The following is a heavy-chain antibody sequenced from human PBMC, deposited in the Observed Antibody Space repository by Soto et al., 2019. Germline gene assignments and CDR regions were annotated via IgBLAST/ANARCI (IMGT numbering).Heavy chain of an antibody. CDR1: GYTFTSYG. V-gene: IGHV1-18*01. CDR2: ISAYNGNT. CDR3: AREALLRLYYYYGMDV. D-gene: IGHD1-26*01. Sequence: QVQLVQSGAEVKKPGASVKVSCKASGYTFTSYGISWVRQSPGHGLDWMGWISAYNGNTNYAQKLQGRITMTTDTSTSTAYMELRSLRSDDTAVYYCAREALLRLYYYYGMDVWGQGTTVTVSS. J-gene: IGHJ6*02.